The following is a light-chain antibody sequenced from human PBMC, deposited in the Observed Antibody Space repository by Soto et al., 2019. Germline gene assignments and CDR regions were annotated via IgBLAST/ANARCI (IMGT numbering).Light chain of an antibody. Sequence: IVMTQSPLSMPVTPGEPASISCRYSQSLLHSNGYNYLDWYLQKPGQSPQLLIYLGSTRAYGVPDRFSGSVSRTDFTLKISRVEGENVGVHYCMHALQTTHTFGQGTKLEIK. CDR1: QSLLHSNGYNY. CDR2: LGS. J-gene: IGKJ2*01. CDR3: MHALQTTHT. V-gene: IGKV2-28*01.